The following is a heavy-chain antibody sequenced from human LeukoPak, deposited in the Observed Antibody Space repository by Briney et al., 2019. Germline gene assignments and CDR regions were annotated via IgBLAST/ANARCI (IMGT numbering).Heavy chain of an antibody. J-gene: IGHJ4*02. Sequence: GESLKISCKSSGYSFRSYWIGWVRQMSGKGLEWMGIIYPDDSDTRYSPSFQGQVTISADKSISTAYLQWSSLKASDTAMYYCARHDTDSSSFDYWGQGTLVTVSS. V-gene: IGHV5-51*01. CDR3: ARHDTDSSSFDY. CDR1: GYSFRSYW. D-gene: IGHD6-6*01. CDR2: IYPDDSDT.